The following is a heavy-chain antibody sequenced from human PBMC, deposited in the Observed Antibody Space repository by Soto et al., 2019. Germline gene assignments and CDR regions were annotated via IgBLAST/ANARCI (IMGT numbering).Heavy chain of an antibody. Sequence: SETLSLTCAVYGGSFSGYYWSWIRQPPGKGLEWIGEINHSGSTNYNPSLKSRVTISVDTSKNQFSLKLSSVTAADTAVYYCARDLWGYCGADCYPLDVCGQGTTVT. CDR1: GGSFSGYY. V-gene: IGHV4-34*01. CDR3: ARDLWGYCGADCYPLDV. J-gene: IGHJ6*02. CDR2: INHSGST. D-gene: IGHD2-21*02.